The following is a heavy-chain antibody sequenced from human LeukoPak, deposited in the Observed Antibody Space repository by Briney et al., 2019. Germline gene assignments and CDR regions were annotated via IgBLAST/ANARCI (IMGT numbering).Heavy chain of an antibody. Sequence: GGSLRLSCAASGFTFSSYAMSWVRQAPGKGLEWVSAISGSGGSTYYADSVKCRFTISRDNSKNTLYLQMNSLRAEDTAVYYCDIVVAASLGGGRDYWGQGTLVTVSS. CDR3: DIVVAASLGGGRDY. D-gene: IGHD2-15*01. CDR2: ISGSGGST. CDR1: GFTFSSYA. V-gene: IGHV3-23*01. J-gene: IGHJ4*02.